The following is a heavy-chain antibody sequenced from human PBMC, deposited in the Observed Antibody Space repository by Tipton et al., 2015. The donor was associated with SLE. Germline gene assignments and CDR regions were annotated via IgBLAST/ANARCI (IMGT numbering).Heavy chain of an antibody. CDR1: GGSLSGHY. J-gene: IGHJ3*02. V-gene: IGHV4-59*11. CDR2: IYFSGST. CDR3: ARVWLNNAFDI. Sequence: TLSLTCSVSGGSLSGHYWSWIRQTPGMRLEWIGYIYFSGSTNYNPSFSGRVTISLDRSTDQVSLHLDAVTAADTAVYYCARVWLNNAFDIWGQGTRVTVSS. D-gene: IGHD2/OR15-2a*01.